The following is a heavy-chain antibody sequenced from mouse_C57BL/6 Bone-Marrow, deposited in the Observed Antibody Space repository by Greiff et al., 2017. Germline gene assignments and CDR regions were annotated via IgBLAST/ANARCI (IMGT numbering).Heavy chain of an antibody. J-gene: IGHJ2*01. CDR2: IYPGSGST. CDR1: GYTFTSYW. D-gene: IGHD2-1*01. V-gene: IGHV1-55*01. CDR3: ARDYYGNFYFDY. Sequence: QVQLQQPGAELVKPGASVKMSCKASGYTFTSYWITWVKQRPGQGLEWIGDIYPGSGSTIYNEKFKSKATLTVDSSSSTAYMQLSSLTSEDSAVYYCARDYYGNFYFDYWGQGTTLTVSS.